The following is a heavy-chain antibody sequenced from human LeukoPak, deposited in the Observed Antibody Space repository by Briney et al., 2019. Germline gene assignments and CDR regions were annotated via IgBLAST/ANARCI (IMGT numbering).Heavy chain of an antibody. V-gene: IGHV3-30-3*01. CDR2: ISYDGGNK. Sequence: GGSLRLSCAASGFTFSSYPMHWVRQAPGKGLEWVAVISYDGGNKYYADSVKGRFTISRDNSKNTLYLQMNSLRAEDTAVYYCARAPNTWYSHFDSWGQGTLVTVSS. J-gene: IGHJ4*02. D-gene: IGHD2-15*01. CDR1: GFTFSSYP. CDR3: ARAPNTWYSHFDS.